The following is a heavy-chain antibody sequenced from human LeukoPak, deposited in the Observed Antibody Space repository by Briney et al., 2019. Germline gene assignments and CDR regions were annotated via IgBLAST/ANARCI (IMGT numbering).Heavy chain of an antibody. V-gene: IGHV1-69*13. CDR1: GGTFSSYA. CDR3: ARYRAAAGTSYYYYYMDV. CDR2: IIPIFGTA. D-gene: IGHD6-13*01. J-gene: IGHJ6*03. Sequence: SVKVSCKASGGTFSSYAISWVRQAPGQGLEWMGGIIPIFGTANYAQKFQGRVTITADESTSTAYMELSNLRSEDTAVYYCARYRAAAGTSYYYYYMDVWGKGTTVTVSS.